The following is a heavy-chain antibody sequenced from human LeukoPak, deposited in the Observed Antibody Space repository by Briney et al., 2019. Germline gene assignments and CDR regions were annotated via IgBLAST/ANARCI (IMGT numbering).Heavy chain of an antibody. V-gene: IGHV5-51*01. CDR1: GYDFTTYW. CDR3: AREASNGYSWFAS. J-gene: IGHJ5*01. CDR2: IYPGTSAT. Sequence: GESLKISCETSGYDFTTYWIGWVRQMPGKGLEWMAIIYPGTSATRYSPSFVGQVTISADKSINTAYLHWSSLKASDTAIYYCAREASNGYSWFASWGQGTLVTVSS. D-gene: IGHD6-13*01.